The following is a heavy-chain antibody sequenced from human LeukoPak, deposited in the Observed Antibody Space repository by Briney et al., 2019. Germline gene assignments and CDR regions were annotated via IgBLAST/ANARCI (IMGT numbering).Heavy chain of an antibody. J-gene: IGHJ6*02. D-gene: IGHD3-10*01. V-gene: IGHV3-9*01. Sequence: PGRSLRLSCAASGFTFDDYAMHWVRQAPGKGLEWVSGISWNSGSIGYADSVKGRFTISRYNAKNYLYLQMNSLRAEDTALYYCAKDIYGSGTTGVYGMDVWGQGTPATVSS. CDR3: AKDIYGSGTTGVYGMDV. CDR2: ISWNSGSI. CDR1: GFTFDDYA.